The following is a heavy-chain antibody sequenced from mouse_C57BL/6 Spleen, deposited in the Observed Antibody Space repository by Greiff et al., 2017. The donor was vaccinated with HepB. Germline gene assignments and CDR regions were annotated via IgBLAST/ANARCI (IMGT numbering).Heavy chain of an antibody. CDR2: IDSEDGET. CDR1: GFHIKDYY. D-gene: IGHD1-1*01. V-gene: IGHV14-2*01. CDR3: ARLDYYGSSSSY. Sequence: EVQLQGSGAELVKPRASVQLFFPTSGFHIKDYYMPRVKPRTEQGLEGVGRIDSEDGETKYSPEFQGRGTITADTSSNTADLQPSSLTSEDTAVYYCARLDYYGSSSSYWGQGTTLTVSS. J-gene: IGHJ2*01.